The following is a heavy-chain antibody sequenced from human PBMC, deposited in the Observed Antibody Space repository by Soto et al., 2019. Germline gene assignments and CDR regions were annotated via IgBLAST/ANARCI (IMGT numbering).Heavy chain of an antibody. D-gene: IGHD3-3*01. CDR2: INHSRST. V-gene: IGHV4-34*01. Sequence: KPSETLSLTCAVYGGSFSGYYWSWIRQPPGKGLEWIGEINHSRSTNYNPSLKSRVTISVDTSKNQYSLKLSSVTAADTAVYYCARGRIITIFGVAPFDYWGQGTLVTVSS. J-gene: IGHJ4*02. CDR3: ARGRIITIFGVAPFDY. CDR1: GGSFSGYY.